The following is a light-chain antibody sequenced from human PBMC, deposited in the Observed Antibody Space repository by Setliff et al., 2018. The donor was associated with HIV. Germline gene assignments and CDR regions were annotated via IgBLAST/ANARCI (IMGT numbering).Light chain of an antibody. Sequence: QSALAQPASVSRSPGQSITISCTGADSDVGGYNYVSWYQHHPGKAPKLMIYEVSNRPSGVSNRFSGSKSGNTASLTISGLQTEDEGDYYCSSYTSSSTRVFGTGTKVTVL. CDR2: EVS. V-gene: IGLV2-14*01. CDR3: SSYTSSSTRV. J-gene: IGLJ1*01. CDR1: DSDVGGYNY.